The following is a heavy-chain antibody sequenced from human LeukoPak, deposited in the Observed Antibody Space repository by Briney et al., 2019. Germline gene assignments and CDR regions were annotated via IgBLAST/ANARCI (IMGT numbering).Heavy chain of an antibody. Sequence: GASVKVSCKASGGTFSSYAISWVRQAPGQGLEWMGGIIPIFGTANYAQKFQGRVTITADKSTSTAYMELSSLRSEDTAVYYCARGGRLWFGELLSYFDYWGQGTLVTVSS. D-gene: IGHD3-10*01. CDR2: IIPIFGTA. CDR1: GGTFSSYA. V-gene: IGHV1-69*06. J-gene: IGHJ4*02. CDR3: ARGGRLWFGELLSYFDY.